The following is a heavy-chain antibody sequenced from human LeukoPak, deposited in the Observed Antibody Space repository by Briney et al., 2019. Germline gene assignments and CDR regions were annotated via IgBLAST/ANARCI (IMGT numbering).Heavy chain of an antibody. CDR2: ISSSSSYI. J-gene: IGHJ4*02. CDR1: GFTFSSYS. D-gene: IGHD6-19*01. Sequence: GGSLRLSCEASGFTFSSYSMNWVRQAPGKGLEWVSSISSSSSYIYYADSVKGRFTISRDNAKNSLYLQMNSLRAEDTAVYYCARGIAVAGIGDYFDYWGQGTLVTVSS. CDR3: ARGIAVAGIGDYFDY. V-gene: IGHV3-21*01.